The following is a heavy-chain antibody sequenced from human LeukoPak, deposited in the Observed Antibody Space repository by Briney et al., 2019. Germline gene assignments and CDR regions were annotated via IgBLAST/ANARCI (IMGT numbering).Heavy chain of an antibody. Sequence: AAVKVSCKASGYSFTSYGISWVRLAPGQGLEWMGWISAYNGNRNYAQKLQGRVTMTTDTSTSTAYMELRSLRSDDTAVYYCARGMITFGGVIVSNWFDPWGQGTLVTVSS. J-gene: IGHJ5*02. CDR2: ISAYNGNR. CDR3: ARGMITFGGVIVSNWFDP. CDR1: GYSFTSYG. V-gene: IGHV1-18*01. D-gene: IGHD3-16*02.